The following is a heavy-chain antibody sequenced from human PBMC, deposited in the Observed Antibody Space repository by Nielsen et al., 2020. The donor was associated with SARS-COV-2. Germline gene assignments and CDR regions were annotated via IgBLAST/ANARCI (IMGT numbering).Heavy chain of an antibody. CDR1: GFTFNAHA. CDR2: INKDSSYI. D-gene: IGHD2-15*01. V-gene: IGHV3-21*04. Sequence: GGSLRLSCAASGFTFNAHAMNWVRQAPEKGLEWVSSINKDSSYIYYAVSVRGRFTISRDNAKNSLYLQMDSLTADDTAVYYCVRSACSGNGCYLRYDWFDSWGQGTLVTVSS. CDR3: VRSACSGNGCYLRYDWFDS. J-gene: IGHJ5*01.